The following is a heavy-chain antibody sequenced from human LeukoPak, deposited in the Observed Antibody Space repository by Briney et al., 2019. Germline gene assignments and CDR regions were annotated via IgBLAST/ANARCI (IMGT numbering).Heavy chain of an antibody. Sequence: PSQTLSLTCTVSGDSITSGDYYWTWICQPPGKGLEWVAYMHYTGNTYYNSSLKSRLTISVDTSKNQFSLRLSFVTAADTAMYYCARYLSGSSWFDPWGQGTLVTVSS. CDR2: MHYTGNT. V-gene: IGHV4-30-4*08. D-gene: IGHD1-26*01. J-gene: IGHJ5*02. CDR3: ARYLSGSSWFDP. CDR1: GDSITSGDYY.